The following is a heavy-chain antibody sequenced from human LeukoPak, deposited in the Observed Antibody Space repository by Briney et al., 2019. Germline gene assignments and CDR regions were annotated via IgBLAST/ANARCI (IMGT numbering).Heavy chain of an antibody. CDR3: AAPWFDP. J-gene: IGHJ5*02. CDR1: GGTFSKYT. Sequence: SVKVSCKASGGTFSKYTISWVRQRPGQGLEWMGGITPLFGTANYAQKFQGRVTITADESASTAYMELSSLRSEDTAVYYCAAPWFDPWGQGTLVTVSS. V-gene: IGHV1-69*13. CDR2: ITPLFGTA.